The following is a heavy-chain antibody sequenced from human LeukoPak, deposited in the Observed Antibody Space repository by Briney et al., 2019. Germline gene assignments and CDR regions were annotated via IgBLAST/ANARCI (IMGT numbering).Heavy chain of an antibody. J-gene: IGHJ4*02. V-gene: IGHV3-30*02. Sequence: GGSLRLSCAASGFTFSSYGMHWVRQAPGKGLEWVAFIRYDGSNKYYADSVKGRFIISRDNAKNSLYLQMNSLRAEDTAMYYCASYSGSYWGQGTLVTVSS. CDR3: ASYSGSY. CDR2: IRYDGSNK. CDR1: GFTFSSYG. D-gene: IGHD1-26*01.